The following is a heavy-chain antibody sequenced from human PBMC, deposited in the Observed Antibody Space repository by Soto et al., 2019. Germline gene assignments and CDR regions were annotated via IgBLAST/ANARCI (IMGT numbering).Heavy chain of an antibody. CDR2: INPDNGNT. Sequence: QVQLVQSGAEVKKPGASVKISRKASGYTFTRYTMNWVRQAPRQRLEWMGWINPDNGNTKSSQKFQDRVIITRDTSASTAYMDLSSLRSEDTAVYYCARGIATGQLDPWGQGTLVTVSS. J-gene: IGHJ5*02. CDR1: GYTFTRYT. CDR3: ARGIATGQLDP. V-gene: IGHV1-3*01. D-gene: IGHD2-15*01.